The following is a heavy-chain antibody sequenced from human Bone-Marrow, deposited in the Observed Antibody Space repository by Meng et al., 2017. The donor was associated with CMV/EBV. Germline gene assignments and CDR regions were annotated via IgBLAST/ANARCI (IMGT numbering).Heavy chain of an antibody. Sequence: ASVKVSCKASGYTFTGYYMHWVRQAPGQGLEWVGWINPNSGGTNYAQKFQGRVTMTRDTSISTAYMELSRLRSDDTAVYYCARGPIVVVIAAYFDYWGQGTLVTVSS. J-gene: IGHJ4*02. CDR1: GYTFTGYY. V-gene: IGHV1-2*02. CDR3: ARGPIVVVIAAYFDY. CDR2: INPNSGGT. D-gene: IGHD2-21*01.